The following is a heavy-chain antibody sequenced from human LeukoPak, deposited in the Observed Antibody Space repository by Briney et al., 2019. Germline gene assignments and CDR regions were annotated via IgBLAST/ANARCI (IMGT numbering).Heavy chain of an antibody. CDR2: IYTSGST. CDR3: ARLGLGPYYYYYMDV. D-gene: IGHD7-27*01. J-gene: IGHJ6*03. CDR1: GCTISSYY. Sequence: SETLSLTCTVSGCTISSYYWSWIRQAPGKGLEWIGYIYTSGSTNYNHSLKSRVTISVDASKIQFSLKLSSVTAADAAVYYCARLGLGPYYYYYMDVWGKGTTVTVSS. V-gene: IGHV4-4*09.